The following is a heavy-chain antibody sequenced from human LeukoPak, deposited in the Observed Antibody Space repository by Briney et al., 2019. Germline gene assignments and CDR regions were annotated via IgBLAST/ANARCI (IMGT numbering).Heavy chain of an antibody. Sequence: PSETLSLTCAVYGGSFSGYYWSWIRQPPGKGLEWIGEINHSGSTNYNPSLKSRVTISVDTSKNQFSLKLSSVTAADTAVYYCARIRTTMVRGVIITSRPTNPSWRAYYFDYWGQGTLVTVSS. CDR1: GGSFSGYY. J-gene: IGHJ4*02. CDR2: INHSGST. D-gene: IGHD3-10*01. CDR3: ARIRTTMVRGVIITSRPTNPSWRAYYFDY. V-gene: IGHV4-34*01.